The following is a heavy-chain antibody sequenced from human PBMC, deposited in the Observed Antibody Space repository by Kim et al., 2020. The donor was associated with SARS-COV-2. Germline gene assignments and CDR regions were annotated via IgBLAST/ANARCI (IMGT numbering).Heavy chain of an antibody. D-gene: IGHD6-13*01. CDR3: AKRLAGTLDY. CDR1: GFTFSSYG. V-gene: IGHV3-30*18. J-gene: IGHJ4*02. Sequence: GGSLRLSCAASGFTFSSYGMHWVRQAPGKGLEWVAVISNDGSNKYYADSVKGRFTISRDNSKNTLYLQMNSLRAEDTAVYYCAKRLAGTLDYWGQGTLVTVSS. CDR2: ISNDGSNK.